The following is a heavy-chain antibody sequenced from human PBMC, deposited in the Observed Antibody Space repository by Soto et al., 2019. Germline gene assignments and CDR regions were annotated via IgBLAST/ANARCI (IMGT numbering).Heavy chain of an antibody. Sequence: ASVKVSCKASGYTFTSYGISWVRQAPGQGLEWMGWISVYNGNTNYAQKLQGRVTMTTDTSTSTAYMEVRSLRSDDTAVYYCARVYDFWSGYQTPFDYWGQGTLVTVSS. CDR2: ISVYNGNT. V-gene: IGHV1-18*01. D-gene: IGHD3-3*01. J-gene: IGHJ4*02. CDR3: ARVYDFWSGYQTPFDY. CDR1: GYTFTSYG.